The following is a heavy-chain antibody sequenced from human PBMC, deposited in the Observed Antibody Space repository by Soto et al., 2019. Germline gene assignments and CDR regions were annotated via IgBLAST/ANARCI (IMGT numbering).Heavy chain of an antibody. J-gene: IGHJ6*02. D-gene: IGHD3-3*01. CDR2: IYHSGTT. CDR3: ARDAARYYDFWTGPNEDDYYYAMDV. CDR1: SYSINSGYY. Sequence: AVSSYSINSGYYWGWIRQPPGKGLQWIGSIYHSGTTYYNPSLKSRVTIAVDTSRNQFSLRLSSVTAADTAVYYCARDAARYYDFWTGPNEDDYYYAMDVWGQGTTVTVSS. V-gene: IGHV4-38-2*01.